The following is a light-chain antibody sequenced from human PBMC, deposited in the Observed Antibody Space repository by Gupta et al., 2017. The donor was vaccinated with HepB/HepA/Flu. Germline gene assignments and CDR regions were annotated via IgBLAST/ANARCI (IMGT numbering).Light chain of an antibody. Sequence: QSALTQPPSVSAAPGQKVTISCPGSSSNIGKNYVSWYQQLPGTAPKLLIYDDNNRPSGIPDRFSGSKSGTSATLGITGLQTGDEADYYCGTWDSSLSAVVFGGGTKLTVL. J-gene: IGLJ2*01. CDR1: SSNIGKNY. CDR2: DDN. CDR3: GTWDSSLSAVV. V-gene: IGLV1-51*01.